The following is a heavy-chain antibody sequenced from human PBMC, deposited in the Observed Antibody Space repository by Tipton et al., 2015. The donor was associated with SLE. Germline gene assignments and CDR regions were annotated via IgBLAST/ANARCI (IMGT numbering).Heavy chain of an antibody. J-gene: IGHJ4*02. D-gene: IGHD6-13*01. CDR3: ARTKGSSGGNFDY. CDR2: TYYRSKWYN. Sequence: GLVKPSQTLSLTCAISGDSVSSNSAAWNWIRQSPSRGLEWLGRTYYRSKWYNDYAVSVKSRITINPDTSKNQFSLRLSSVTAADTAVYYCARTKGSSGGNFDYWGQGTLVTVSS. CDR1: GDSVSSNSAA. V-gene: IGHV6-1*01.